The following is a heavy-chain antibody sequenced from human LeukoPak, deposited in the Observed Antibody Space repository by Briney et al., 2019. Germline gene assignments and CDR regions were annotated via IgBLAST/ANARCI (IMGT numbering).Heavy chain of an antibody. CDR3: ASGLRYFDWLLPAFDY. J-gene: IGHJ4*02. CDR2: IWHDGKNK. D-gene: IGHD3-9*01. CDR1: GFTFSNYG. V-gene: IGHV3-33*01. Sequence: PGRSLRLSCAASGFTFSNYGMHWVRQAPGKGLEWVAVIWHDGKNKYYGDSVKGRFTISRDNSKNTLYLQMNSLRAEDTAVYYCASGLRYFDWLLPAFDYWGQGTLVTVSS.